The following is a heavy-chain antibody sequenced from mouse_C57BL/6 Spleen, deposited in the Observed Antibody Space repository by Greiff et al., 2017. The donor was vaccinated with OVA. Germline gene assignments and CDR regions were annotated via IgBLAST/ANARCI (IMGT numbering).Heavy chain of an antibody. CDR3: ARWTGNRYYVDY. V-gene: IGHV1-80*01. CDR2: IYPGDGDT. D-gene: IGHD2-1*01. Sequence: VQLQQSGAELVKPGASVKISCKASGYAFSSYWMNWVKQRPGKGLEWIGQIYPGDGDTNYNGKFKGKATLTADKSSSTAYMQLSSLTSEDSAVYFCARWTGNRYYVDYWGQGTTLTVSA. CDR1: GYAFSSYW. J-gene: IGHJ2*01.